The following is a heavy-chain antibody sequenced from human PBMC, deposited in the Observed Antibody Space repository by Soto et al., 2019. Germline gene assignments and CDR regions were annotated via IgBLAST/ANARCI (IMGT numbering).Heavy chain of an antibody. V-gene: IGHV4-59*01. D-gene: IGHD2-21*01. J-gene: IGHJ4*02. CDR2: NYYSGTT. Sequence: SETLSLTCAVSGVSISSYYWSWIRQPPGKGLEWIGYNYYSGTTNYNPSLKSRVTISVDTSKNQFFLRLTSVTAADTAVYYCVREAHIGYGHAIDNWGPGTLVTVSS. CDR1: GVSISSYY. CDR3: VREAHIGYGHAIDN.